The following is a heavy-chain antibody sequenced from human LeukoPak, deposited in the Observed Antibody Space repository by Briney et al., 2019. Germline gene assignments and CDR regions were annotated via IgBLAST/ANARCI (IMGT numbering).Heavy chain of an antibody. V-gene: IGHV3-21*04. D-gene: IGHD3-16*01. CDR2: ISSSSSYI. J-gene: IGHJ4*02. CDR1: GFTFSSYS. CDR3: AKVWPRTYYDYVWAPQERVFDY. Sequence: GGSLRLSCAASGFTFSSYSMNWVRQAPGKGLEWVSSISSSSSYIYYADSVKGRFTISRDNSKNTLYLRMNSLRAEDTAVYYCAKVWPRTYYDYVWAPQERVFDYWGQGTLVTVSS.